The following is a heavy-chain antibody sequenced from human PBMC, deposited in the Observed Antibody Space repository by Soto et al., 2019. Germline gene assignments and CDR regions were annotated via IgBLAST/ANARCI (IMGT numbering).Heavy chain of an antibody. V-gene: IGHV1-69*13. CDR2: IIPIFGTA. CDR3: ARGVTYYYDSSGYYFGVVWPHDAFDI. CDR1: GGTFSSYA. J-gene: IGHJ3*02. Sequence: SVKVSCKASGGTFSSYAISWVRQAPGQGLEWMGGIIPIFGTANYAQKFQGRVTITADESTSTAYMELSSLRSEDTAVYYCARGVTYYYDSSGYYFGVVWPHDAFDIWGQGTMVTVSS. D-gene: IGHD3-22*01.